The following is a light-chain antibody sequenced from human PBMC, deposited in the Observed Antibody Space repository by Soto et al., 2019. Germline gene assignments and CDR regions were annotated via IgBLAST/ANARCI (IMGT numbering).Light chain of an antibody. V-gene: IGKV3D-20*01. CDR3: QQLGNSPT. J-gene: IGKJ4*01. Sequence: EIVLTQSPATLSLSPGERVTLSCGASQSLTNNFLAWYQQRPGLAPRLLIFDASTRASGVPDRFSGSGSGTDFTLTISRLEPEDFAVYYCQQLGNSPTFGGGTKVEFK. CDR2: DAS. CDR1: QSLTNNF.